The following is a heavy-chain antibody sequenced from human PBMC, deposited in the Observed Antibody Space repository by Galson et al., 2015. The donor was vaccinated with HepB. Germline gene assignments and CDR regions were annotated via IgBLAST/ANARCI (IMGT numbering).Heavy chain of an antibody. Sequence: SLRLSCAASGFTFSSYWMSWVRQAPGKGLEWVANIKQDGSEKYYVDSVKGRFTISRDNAKNSLYLQMNSLRAEDTAVYYCARDLSDIVVVPAAIGPGDYYYYYYMDVWGKGTTVTVSS. CDR3: ARDLSDIVVVPAAIGPGDYYYYYYMDV. V-gene: IGHV3-7*01. D-gene: IGHD2-2*02. J-gene: IGHJ6*03. CDR2: IKQDGSEK. CDR1: GFTFSSYW.